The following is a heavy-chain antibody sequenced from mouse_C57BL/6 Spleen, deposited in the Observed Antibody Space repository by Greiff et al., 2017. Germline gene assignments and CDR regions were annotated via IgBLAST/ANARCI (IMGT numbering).Heavy chain of an antibody. D-gene: IGHD1-1*01. J-gene: IGHJ1*03. Sequence: QVQLQQPGAELVRPGSSVKLSCKASGYTFTSCWMDWVKPRPGQGLEWIGNIYPSDSETHYNQKFKDKATLTVDKSSSTAYMQLSSLTSEDSAVYYCARGTTVVSTNWYVDVWGTGTTVTVSS. CDR2: IYPSDSET. CDR3: ARGTTVVSTNWYVDV. CDR1: GYTFTSCW. V-gene: IGHV1-61*01.